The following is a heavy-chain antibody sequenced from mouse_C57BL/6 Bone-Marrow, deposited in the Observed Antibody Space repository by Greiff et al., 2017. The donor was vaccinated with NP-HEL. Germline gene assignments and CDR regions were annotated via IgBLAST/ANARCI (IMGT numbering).Heavy chain of an antibody. V-gene: IGHV14-1*01. CDR2: IDPEDGDT. CDR1: GFNIKDYY. CDR3: TTDGSSYDWYFDV. J-gene: IGHJ1*03. D-gene: IGHD1-1*01. Sequence: EVQLQQSGAELVRPGASVKLSCTASGFNIKDYYMHWVKQRPEQGLEWIGRIDPEDGDTESAPKFQGKATMTADTSSNTAYLQLSSLTSEDTAVYYCTTDGSSYDWYFDVWGTGTTVTVSS.